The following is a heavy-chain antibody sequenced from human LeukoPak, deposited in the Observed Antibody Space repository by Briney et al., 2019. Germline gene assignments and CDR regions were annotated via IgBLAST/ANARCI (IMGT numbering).Heavy chain of an antibody. J-gene: IGHJ4*02. CDR2: IIPIFGTA. V-gene: IGHV1-69*05. Sequence: SVKVSCKAPGGTFSSYAISWVRQAPGQGLEWMGGIIPIFGTANYAQKFQGRVTITTDESTSTAYMELSSLRSEDTAVYYCAREITMVRGARAGLDYWGQGTLVTVSS. CDR3: AREITMVRGARAGLDY. D-gene: IGHD3-10*01. CDR1: GGTFSSYA.